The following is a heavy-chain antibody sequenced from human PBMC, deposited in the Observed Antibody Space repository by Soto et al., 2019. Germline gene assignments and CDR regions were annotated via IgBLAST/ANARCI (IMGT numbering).Heavy chain of an antibody. V-gene: IGHV3-73*01. Sequence: PGGSLRLYCAAPGFTFSGSAMHWVRQASWKGLEWVGRIRSKANSYATAYAASVKGRFTISRDDSKNTAYLQMNSLKTEDTAVYYCTRVGGYYYLWFDPWGQGT. CDR2: IRSKANSYAT. CDR3: TRVGGYYYLWFDP. CDR1: GFTFSGSA. D-gene: IGHD3-22*01. J-gene: IGHJ5*02.